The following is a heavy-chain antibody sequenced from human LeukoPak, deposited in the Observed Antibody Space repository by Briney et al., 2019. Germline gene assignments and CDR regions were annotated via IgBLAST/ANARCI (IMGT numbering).Heavy chain of an antibody. CDR1: GFTFSSYA. CDR3: ARTGGHCSGGSCYGD. V-gene: IGHV3-23*01. CDR2: ISGSGGST. D-gene: IGHD2-15*01. Sequence: GGSLRLSCAASGFTFSSYAMSWVRQAPGKGLEWVSAISGSGGSTYYADSVKGRFTISRDNAKNSLYLQMNSLRVEDTAVYYCARTGGHCSGGSCYGDWGQGTLVTVSS. J-gene: IGHJ4*02.